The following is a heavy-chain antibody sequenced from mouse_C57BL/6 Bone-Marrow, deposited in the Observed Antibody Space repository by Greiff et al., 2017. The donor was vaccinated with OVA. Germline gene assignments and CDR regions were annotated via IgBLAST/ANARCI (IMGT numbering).Heavy chain of an antibody. CDR2: IGPGSGST. CDR1: GYTFTDSY. CDR3: ARRGRSTVVAPYWYFDV. Sequence: QVQLQQSGAELVKPGASVKISCKASGYTFTDSYINWVKQRPGQGLEWIGKIGPGSGSTYYNEKFKGKATLTADKSSSTAYMQLSSLTSEDSAVYFCARRGRSTVVAPYWYFDVWGTGATVTVSS. J-gene: IGHJ1*03. D-gene: IGHD1-1*01. V-gene: IGHV1-77*01.